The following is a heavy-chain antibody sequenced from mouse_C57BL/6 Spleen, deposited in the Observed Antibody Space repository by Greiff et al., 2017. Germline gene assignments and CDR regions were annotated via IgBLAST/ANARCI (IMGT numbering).Heavy chain of an antibody. Sequence: VHVKQSGAELVRPGASVKLSCTASGFNIKDYYMHWVKQRPEQGLEWIGRIDPEDGDTEYAPKFQGKATMTADTSSNTAYLQLSSLTSEDTAVYYCTPVDYYGSSYDAMDYWGQGTSVTVSS. CDR1: GFNIKDYY. J-gene: IGHJ4*01. CDR2: IDPEDGDT. V-gene: IGHV14-1*01. CDR3: TPVDYYGSSYDAMDY. D-gene: IGHD1-1*01.